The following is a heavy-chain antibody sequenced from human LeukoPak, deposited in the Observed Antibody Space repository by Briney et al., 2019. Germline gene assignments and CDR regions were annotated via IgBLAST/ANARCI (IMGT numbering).Heavy chain of an antibody. CDR1: GFTFSSYG. CDR2: FSGSTGST. Sequence: GGTLRLSCAASGFTFSSYGMSWVRQAPGKGLEWVSSFSGSTGSTYYADSVKGRFTISRDNPKNRLYLQMNSLRAEDTAVYYCARFGMGGAILDYWGQGTLVTVSS. D-gene: IGHD3-10*01. CDR3: ARFGMGGAILDY. V-gene: IGHV3-23*01. J-gene: IGHJ4*02.